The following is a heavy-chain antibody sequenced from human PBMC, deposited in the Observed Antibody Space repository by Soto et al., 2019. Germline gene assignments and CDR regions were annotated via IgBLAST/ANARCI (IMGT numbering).Heavy chain of an antibody. D-gene: IGHD3-22*01. CDR2: IRSKAYGGTT. J-gene: IGHJ1*01. V-gene: IGHV3-49*04. CDR1: GFTFGDYA. Sequence: GGSLRLSCTASGFTFGDYAMSWVRQAPGKGLEWVGFIRSKAYGGTTEYAAPVKGRLTISRDDSKSIAYLQMNSLKTEDTAVHYCTRDRSLHYYDSSGYYNEGYFQHWGQGTLVTVSS. CDR3: TRDRSLHYYDSSGYYNEGYFQH.